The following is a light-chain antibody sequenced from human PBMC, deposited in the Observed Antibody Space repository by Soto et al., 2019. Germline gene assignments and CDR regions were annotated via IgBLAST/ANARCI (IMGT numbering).Light chain of an antibody. CDR2: EAS. J-gene: IGKJ1*01. CDR3: QQDNKWPQT. CDR1: QTISSW. Sequence: DIQMTQSPSTLSAFVGDRVTITCRSSQTISSWLAWYQQKPGQVPKLLIYEASSLQTGVPSRFSGSGSGTEFTLTLSSLQPEDIAVYYWQQDNKWPQTFGQGTKVDIK. V-gene: IGKV1-5*03.